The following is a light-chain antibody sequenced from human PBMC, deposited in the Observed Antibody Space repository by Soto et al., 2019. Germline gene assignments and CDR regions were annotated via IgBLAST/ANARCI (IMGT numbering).Light chain of an antibody. CDR3: EAWDDSLSGYV. J-gene: IGLJ1*01. CDR1: GSNIGSNA. Sequence: QSVLTQPPSASGTPGQRVTISCSGSGSNIGSNAVNWYQQLPGTAPKLLIYTTNQRPSGVPDLFSGSKSGTSGFLAISGLQSEDEADYYCEAWDDSLSGYVFGTGTKVTVL. V-gene: IGLV1-44*01. CDR2: TTN.